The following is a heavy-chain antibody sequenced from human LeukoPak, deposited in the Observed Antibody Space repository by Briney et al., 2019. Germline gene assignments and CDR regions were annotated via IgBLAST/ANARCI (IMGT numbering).Heavy chain of an antibody. CDR1: GGSISSKNW. D-gene: IGHD1-26*01. V-gene: IGHV4-4*02. J-gene: IGHJ6*02. CDR2: IYHSGST. Sequence: TSETLSLTCAVSGGSISSKNWWIWVRQPPGKGLEWIGYIYHSGSTYYNPSLKSRVTISVDRSKNQFSLKLSSVTAADTAVYYCARDGSIRGYYYGMDVWGQGTTVTVSS. CDR3: ARDGSIRGYYYGMDV.